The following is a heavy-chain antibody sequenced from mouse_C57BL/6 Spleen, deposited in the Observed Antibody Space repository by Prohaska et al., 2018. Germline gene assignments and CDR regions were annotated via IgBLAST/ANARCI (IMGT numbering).Heavy chain of an antibody. V-gene: IGHV1-77*01. CDR3: ARKDYYGSSYIFDY. D-gene: IGHD1-1*01. J-gene: IGHJ3*01. CDR2: IGPGSGST. Sequence: VKQRPGQGLEWIGKIGPGSGSTYYNEKFKGKATLTADKSSSTAYMQLSSLTSEDSAVYFCARKDYYGSSYIFDYWGQGTLVTVSA.